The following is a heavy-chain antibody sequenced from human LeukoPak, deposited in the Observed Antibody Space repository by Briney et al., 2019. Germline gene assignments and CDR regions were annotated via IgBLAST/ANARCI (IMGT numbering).Heavy chain of an antibody. Sequence: PGGSLRLSCAASGFTFSSYWMNWVRQAPGKGLEWVSSISSSSSYIYYADSVKGRFTISRDNAKNSLYLQMNSLRAEDTAVYYCARDYRSLAAGAGTAFDIWGQGTMVTVSS. CDR3: ARDYRSLAAGAGTAFDI. CDR1: GFTFSSYW. CDR2: ISSSSSYI. D-gene: IGHD6-13*01. J-gene: IGHJ3*02. V-gene: IGHV3-21*01.